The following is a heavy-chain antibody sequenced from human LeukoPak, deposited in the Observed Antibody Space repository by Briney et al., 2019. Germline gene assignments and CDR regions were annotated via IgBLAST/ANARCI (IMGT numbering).Heavy chain of an antibody. V-gene: IGHV3-21*01. CDR3: ARDLGTYGSGSYFDY. Sequence: GGSLRLSCAASGFTLSTYSMNWVRQAPGKGLEWVSSISSSSSYVYYADSVMARFTISRDNAKNSLYLQMNSLRAEDTAVYYCARDLGTYGSGSYFDYWGQGTLVTVSS. CDR2: ISSSSSYV. J-gene: IGHJ4*02. D-gene: IGHD3-10*01. CDR1: GFTLSTYS.